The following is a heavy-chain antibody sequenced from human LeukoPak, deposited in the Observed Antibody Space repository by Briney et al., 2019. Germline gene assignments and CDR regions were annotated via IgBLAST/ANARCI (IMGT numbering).Heavy chain of an antibody. J-gene: IGHJ6*03. CDR1: GFTFSSYG. Sequence: GGSLRLSCAASGFTFSSYGMTWVRQAPGKGLEWVSYISSSSSTIYYADSVKGRFTISRDNSKNTLYLQMNSLRAGDTAVYYCAKGSKLVVITRDHYMAVWGKGTTVTISS. CDR2: ISSSSSTI. D-gene: IGHD3-22*01. CDR3: AKGSKLVVITRDHYMAV. V-gene: IGHV3-48*01.